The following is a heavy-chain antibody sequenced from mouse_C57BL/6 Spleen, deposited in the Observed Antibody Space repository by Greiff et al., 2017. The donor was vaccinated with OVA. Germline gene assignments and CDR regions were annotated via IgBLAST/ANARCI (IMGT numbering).Heavy chain of an antibody. D-gene: IGHD2-1*01. J-gene: IGHJ4*01. Sequence: EVQLQESGEGLVKPGGSLKLSCAASGFTFSSYAMSWVRQTPEKRLEWVAYISSGGDYTYYADTVKGRFTISRDNARNTLYLQMSSLKSEDTAMYYCTRDLLGNAMDYWGQGTSVTVSS. V-gene: IGHV5-9-1*02. CDR2: ISSGGDYT. CDR1: GFTFSSYA. CDR3: TRDLLGNAMDY.